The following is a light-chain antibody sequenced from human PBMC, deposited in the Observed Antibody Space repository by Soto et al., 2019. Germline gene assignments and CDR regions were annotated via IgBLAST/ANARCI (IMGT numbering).Light chain of an antibody. CDR2: DAS. CDR1: QSISTS. J-gene: IGKJ1*01. Sequence: DIQMTQSPSSLSASVGDRVTITCRASQSISTSLCWFQQKPGRAPKLLISDASTLQSGVPSRFSGSGFGTDFTLTISSLQPEDFAAYYCLHYNSYSEAFGQGTKVELK. V-gene: IGKV1-39*01. CDR3: LHYNSYSEA.